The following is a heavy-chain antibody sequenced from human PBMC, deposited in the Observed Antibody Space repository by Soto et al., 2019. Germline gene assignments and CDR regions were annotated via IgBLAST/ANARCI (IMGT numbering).Heavy chain of an antibody. J-gene: IGHJ6*02. CDR3: AKDVIVVVTAIHQYYYSGMDV. CDR1: GFTFSSYG. D-gene: IGHD2-21*02. Sequence: QVQLVESGGGVVQPGRSLRLSCAASGFTFSSYGMHWVRQAPGKGLEWVALISYDGTNKYYADSVKGRFTISRDNSKNTLYLQMTTLRAEDTAVYSCAKDVIVVVTAIHQYYYSGMDVWGQGHTVTVSS. V-gene: IGHV3-30*18. CDR2: ISYDGTNK.